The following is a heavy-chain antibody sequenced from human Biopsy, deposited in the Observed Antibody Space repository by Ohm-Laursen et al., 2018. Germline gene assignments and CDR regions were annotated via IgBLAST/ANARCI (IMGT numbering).Heavy chain of an antibody. CDR2: ISPKSGGT. V-gene: IGHV1-2*02. CDR3: ALQSVAQMKNFDY. J-gene: IGHJ4*02. Sequence: GASVKVSCKPSGYTFTAFSVHWLRQAPGQGLEWMGWISPKSGGTNYAQKFQGNITMTKNTSMSTAYMEMSRLRSDDTAVYYCALQSVAQMKNFDYWGQGTLVTVSS. CDR1: GYTFTAFS. D-gene: IGHD6-19*01.